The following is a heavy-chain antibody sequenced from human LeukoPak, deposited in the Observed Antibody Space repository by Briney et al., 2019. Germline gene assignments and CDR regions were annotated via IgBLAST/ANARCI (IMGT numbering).Heavy chain of an antibody. CDR2: ISLTGLT. Sequence: SGTLSLTCGVSGGSISNTNWWSWVRPPPGQGLEWIGEISLTGLTHYNPSLESRVTVSLDKSKNQLSLNLTSVTAAHTAVYYCSRENGAFSPFGYWGQGTLVTVLS. CDR1: GGSISNTNW. J-gene: IGHJ4*02. CDR3: SRENGAFSPFGY. V-gene: IGHV4-4*02. D-gene: IGHD2-8*01.